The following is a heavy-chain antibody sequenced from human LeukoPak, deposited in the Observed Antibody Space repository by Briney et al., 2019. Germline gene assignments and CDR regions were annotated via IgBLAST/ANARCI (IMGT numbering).Heavy chain of an antibody. V-gene: IGHV3-11*04. CDR3: VREFRYSSRAFDI. Sequence: KSGGSLRLSCAASGFTFSDYYMSWIRQAPGKGLEWVSHISNSGTTIYYVDSLKGRFTISRDNAKNSLYLQMNSLRAEDTAVYYCVREFRYSSRAFDIWGQGTMVTVSS. CDR2: ISNSGTTI. J-gene: IGHJ3*02. CDR1: GFTFSDYY. D-gene: IGHD2-2*01.